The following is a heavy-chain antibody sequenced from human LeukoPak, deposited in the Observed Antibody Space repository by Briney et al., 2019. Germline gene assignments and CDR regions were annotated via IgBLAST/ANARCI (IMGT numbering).Heavy chain of an antibody. CDR2: IHHSGST. CDR3: ARHPNAWGSGGFRNIWFDP. CDR1: GGSFSGYY. D-gene: IGHD3-10*01. J-gene: IGHJ5*02. V-gene: IGHV4-34*01. Sequence: PSETLSLTCVVYGGSFSGYYWSWIRPPPGKGLEWIGEIHHSGSTNYNPSSKSRVPIPLDKSQDQFSLKLSSVTAADTAVYYCARHPNAWGSGGFRNIWFDPWGQGTLVTVSS.